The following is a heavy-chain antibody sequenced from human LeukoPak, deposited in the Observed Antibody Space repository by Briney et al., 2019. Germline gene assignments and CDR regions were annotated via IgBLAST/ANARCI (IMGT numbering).Heavy chain of an antibody. J-gene: IGHJ4*02. CDR3: ATVSDATTGYGY. Sequence: GASVKVSCKVSGYTLTELSMHWVRQAPGKGLEWMGGFDPEDGETIYAQKLQGRVTMTEDTSTDTAYMELSRLRSEDTAVYYCATVSDATTGYGYWGQGTLVTVSS. CDR1: GYTLTELS. V-gene: IGHV1-24*01. D-gene: IGHD3-9*01. CDR2: FDPEDGET.